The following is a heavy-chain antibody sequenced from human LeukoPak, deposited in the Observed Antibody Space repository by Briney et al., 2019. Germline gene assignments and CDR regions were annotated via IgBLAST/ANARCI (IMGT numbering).Heavy chain of an antibody. CDR2: ISYDGGNK. CDR1: GFTFSSYA. J-gene: IGHJ6*03. Sequence: GGSLRLSCAASGFTFSSYAMHWVRQAPGKRLEWVVVISYDGGNKYYADSVKGRFTISRDNAKNSLYLQMNSLRAEDTAVYYCARGDAHGATYYDFWSGYYTGYYYYMDVWGKGTTVTVSS. CDR3: ARGDAHGATYYDFWSGYYTGYYYYMDV. D-gene: IGHD3-3*01. V-gene: IGHV3-30*04.